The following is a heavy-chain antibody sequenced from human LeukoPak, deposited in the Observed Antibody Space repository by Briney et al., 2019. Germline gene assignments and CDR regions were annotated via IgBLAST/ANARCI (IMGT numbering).Heavy chain of an antibody. J-gene: IGHJ6*03. CDR1: VYTFTSYG. Sequence: ASVKVSCKASVYTFTSYGISWVRQAPGQGLEWMGWISACNGNTNYAQKLQGRVTMTTDTSTSTAYMELRSLRSDDTAVYYCARVGPHCSGGSCSIYYYYYMDVWGKGTTVTVSS. D-gene: IGHD2-15*01. V-gene: IGHV1-18*01. CDR3: ARVGPHCSGGSCSIYYYYYMDV. CDR2: ISACNGNT.